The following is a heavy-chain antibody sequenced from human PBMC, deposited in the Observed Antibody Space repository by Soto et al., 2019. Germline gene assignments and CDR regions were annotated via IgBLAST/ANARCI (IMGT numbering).Heavy chain of an antibody. CDR1: GGSISSGYYY. CDR2: MYYGGST. V-gene: IGHV4-39*01. D-gene: IGHD3-22*01. Sequence: SETLSLTCTVSGGSISSGYYYWGWLRQPPGKGLEWVGSMYYGGSTYYNPSLKSRVTISVDTSKNQFSLKLSSVTAADTAVYYCARSSAVITTLDYFDYWGQGTLVTVSS. CDR3: ARSSAVITTLDYFDY. J-gene: IGHJ4*02.